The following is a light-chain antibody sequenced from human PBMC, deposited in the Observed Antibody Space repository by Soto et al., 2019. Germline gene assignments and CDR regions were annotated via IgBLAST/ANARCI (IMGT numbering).Light chain of an antibody. V-gene: IGLV2-11*01. J-gene: IGLJ3*02. CDR3: GSYAGAWV. CDR1: SSDVGGYNY. CDR2: DVS. Sequence: QSALTQPRSVSGSPVQSITISCTGTSSDVGGYNYVSWYQQYPGKAPKLMISDVSERPSGVPDRFSGSKSGNTASLTISGLQREDEADYYCGSYAGAWVFGGGTKLTVL.